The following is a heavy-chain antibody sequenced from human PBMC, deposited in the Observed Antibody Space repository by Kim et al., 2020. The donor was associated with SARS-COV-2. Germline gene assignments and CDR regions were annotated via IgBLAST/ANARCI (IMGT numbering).Heavy chain of an antibody. Sequence: GGSLRLSCAASGFTFSNYGVGWVRQAPGKGLEWVSSICDSGDNTHYADSVKGRFIISRDNSKNTLFLQMNSLRAEDTAVYHCAKSLTTSCYNAFDIWGQGAMDTVSS. V-gene: IGHV3-23*01. CDR2: ICDSGDNT. CDR1: GFTFSNYG. J-gene: IGHJ3*02. D-gene: IGHD2-2*02. CDR3: AKSLTTSCYNAFDI.